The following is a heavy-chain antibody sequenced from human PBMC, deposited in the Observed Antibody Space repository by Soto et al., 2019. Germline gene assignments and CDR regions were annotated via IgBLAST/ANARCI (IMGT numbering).Heavy chain of an antibody. J-gene: IGHJ4*02. Sequence: GASVKVSCKASGYTFTSYGISWVRQAPGQGLEWMGWISAYNGNTNYAQKLQGRVTMTTDTSTSTAYMELRSLRSDDTAVYYCARVEEGYSYGYVFDYWGQGTLVTVSS. CDR1: GYTFTSYG. V-gene: IGHV1-18*04. CDR3: ARVEEGYSYGYVFDY. D-gene: IGHD5-18*01. CDR2: ISAYNGNT.